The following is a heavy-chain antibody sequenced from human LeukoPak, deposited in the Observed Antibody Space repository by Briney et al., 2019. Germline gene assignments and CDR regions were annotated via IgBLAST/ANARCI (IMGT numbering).Heavy chain of an antibody. V-gene: IGHV4-34*01. D-gene: IGHD6-13*01. Sequence: SETLSLTCAVYGGSFSGYYWNWIRQPPGKGLEWIGEINHSGGTNYNPSLKSRVTISLDTSKNQFSLHLSSVTAADTAVYYCACFTGLDGAAGYSSKWSFDPWGQGTLVTVSS. CDR2: INHSGGT. CDR3: ACFTGLDGAAGYSSKWSFDP. CDR1: GGSFSGYY. J-gene: IGHJ5*02.